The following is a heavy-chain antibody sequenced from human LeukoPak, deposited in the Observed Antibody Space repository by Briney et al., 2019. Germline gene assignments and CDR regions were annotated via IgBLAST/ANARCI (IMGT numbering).Heavy chain of an antibody. CDR1: GGSISSYY. CDR3: ARVARPDDYYYYMDV. J-gene: IGHJ6*03. V-gene: IGHV4-59*01. Sequence: SETLSLTCTVSGGSISSYYWSWIRQPPGKGLEWIGYIYYSGSTNYNPSLKSRVTISVDTSKNQFSLKLSSVTAADTAVYYCARVARPDDYYYYMDVWGKGTTVTVSS. D-gene: IGHD1-14*01. CDR2: IYYSGST.